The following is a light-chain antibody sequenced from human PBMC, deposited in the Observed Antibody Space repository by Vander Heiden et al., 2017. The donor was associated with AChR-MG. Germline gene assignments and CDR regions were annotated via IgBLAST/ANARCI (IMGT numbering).Light chain of an antibody. V-gene: IGKV3-20*01. CDR1: QSVNSRC. CDR2: GAS. CDR3: QQYGSPPLT. Sequence: EIVLTPSPGSLSLSPGERATLSCRASQSVNSRCLAWYQQKPGQAPRLLIHGASTRATDIPDRFSGSGSETDFSLTIGRLEPEDFAVYYCQQYGSPPLTFGGGTKVEIK. J-gene: IGKJ4*01.